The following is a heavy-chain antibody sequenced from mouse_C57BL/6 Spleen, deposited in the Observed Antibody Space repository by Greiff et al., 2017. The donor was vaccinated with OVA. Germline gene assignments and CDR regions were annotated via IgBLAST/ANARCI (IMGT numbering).Heavy chain of an antibody. J-gene: IGHJ1*03. CDR1: GYTFTSYW. V-gene: IGHV1-69*01. Sequence: QVQLQQPGAELVMPGASVKLSCKASGYTFTSYWMHWVKQRPGQGLEWIGEIDPSDSYTNYNQKFKGKSTLTVDKSSSTAYMQLSSLTSEDSAVYYCARGTGDWYCDVWGTGTTVTVSS. CDR3: ARGTGDWYCDV. CDR2: IDPSDSYT. D-gene: IGHD3-3*01.